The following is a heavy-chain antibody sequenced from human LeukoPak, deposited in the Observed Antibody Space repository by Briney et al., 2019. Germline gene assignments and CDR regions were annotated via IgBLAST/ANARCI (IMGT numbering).Heavy chain of an antibody. V-gene: IGHV3-23*01. D-gene: IGHD2-15*01. CDR2: ISGSGGST. CDR1: GFTFSSYA. J-gene: IGHJ4*02. CDR3: AKAPVTTCRGAFCYPFDY. Sequence: GGSLRLSCAASGFTFSSYAMSWVRQAPGKGLEWVSAISGSGGSTYYADSVKGRFTISRDNSKNTLYLQMNSLRAEDAAVYYCAKAPVTTCRGAFCYPFDYWGLGTLVTVSS.